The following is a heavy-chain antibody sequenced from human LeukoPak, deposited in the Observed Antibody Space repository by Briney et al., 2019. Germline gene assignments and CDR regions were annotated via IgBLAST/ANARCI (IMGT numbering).Heavy chain of an antibody. V-gene: IGHV1-2*02. CDR2: INPNSGGT. J-gene: IGHJ5*02. CDR3: ARDGSSGYWDCFDP. CDR1: GYTFTGYY. D-gene: IGHD3-22*01. Sequence: GASVKVSCKASGYTFTGYYMHWVRQAPGQGLEWMGWINPNSGGTNYAQKFQGRVTMTRDTSISTAYMELSRLRSDDTAVYYCARDGSSGYWDCFDPWGQGTLVTVSS.